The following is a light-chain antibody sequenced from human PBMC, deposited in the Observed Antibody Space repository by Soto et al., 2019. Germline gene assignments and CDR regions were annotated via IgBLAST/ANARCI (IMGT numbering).Light chain of an antibody. CDR1: QSVRSK. Sequence: EIVMTQSPGTLSVSPGERATLSCRASQSVRSKLAWYQQKPGQAHRLLIYDASTRATGIPARFSGSGSGTEFTLTISSLQSEDFAVYYCQQYNNWPPITFGQGTRLEIK. CDR3: QQYNNWPPIT. V-gene: IGKV3-15*01. CDR2: DAS. J-gene: IGKJ5*01.